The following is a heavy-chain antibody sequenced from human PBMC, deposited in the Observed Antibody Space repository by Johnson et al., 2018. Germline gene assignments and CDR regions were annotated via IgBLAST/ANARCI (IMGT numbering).Heavy chain of an antibody. CDR2: ISSSSSYI. CDR3: AREGGGDVWWGYGDYVFPPYYYHMDG. Sequence: EVQLVESGGGLVKXGGSLRLXCAASGFTFSSYSMNWVRQAPGKGLEWVSPISSSSSYIYYEASVQGRFTISRETATISLYLQMNSLRGEDTAVYSCAREGGGDVWWGYGDYVFPPYYYHMDGWGKGTTVTVSS. D-gene: IGHD4-17*01. CDR1: GFTFSSYS. J-gene: IGHJ6*03. V-gene: IGHV3-21*01.